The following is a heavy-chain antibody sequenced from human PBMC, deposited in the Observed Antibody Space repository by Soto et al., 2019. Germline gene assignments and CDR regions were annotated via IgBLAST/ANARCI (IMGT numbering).Heavy chain of an antibody. J-gene: IGHJ4*02. V-gene: IGHV3-23*01. CDR1: GFTFSSYA. CDR2: ISGSGGST. CDR3: AKGPDIVLMVYATGHDY. D-gene: IGHD2-8*01. Sequence: EVQLLESGGGLVQPVGSLRLSCAASGFTFSSYAMSWVRQAPGKGLEWVSAISGSGGSTYYADSVKGRFTISRDNSKNTLYLQMNSLRAEDTAVYYCAKGPDIVLMVYATGHDYWGQGTLVTVSS.